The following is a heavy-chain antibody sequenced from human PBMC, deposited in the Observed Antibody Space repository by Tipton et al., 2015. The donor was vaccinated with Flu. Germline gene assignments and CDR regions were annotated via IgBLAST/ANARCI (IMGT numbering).Heavy chain of an antibody. D-gene: IGHD2-2*02. CDR2: IYPDDSDT. J-gene: IGHJ4*02. V-gene: IGHV5-51*01. CDR1: GDSFISYW. CDR3: ARQDCSTSTCYIDY. Sequence: QSGAEVKKPGESLKISCKGFGDSFISYWIGWVRQMPGKGLEWMGIIYPDDSDTRYSPSFQGQVTISADKSLNTAYLQWTSLKASDSAMYYCARQDCSTSTCYIDYWGQGTLATVST.